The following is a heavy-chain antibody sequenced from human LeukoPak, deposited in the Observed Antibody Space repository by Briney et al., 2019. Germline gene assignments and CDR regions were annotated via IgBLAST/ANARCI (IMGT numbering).Heavy chain of an antibody. V-gene: IGHV3-21*06. CDR1: GFTFNSYS. Sequence: KPGGSLRLSCGGSGFTFNSYSMNWVRQAPGKGLEWVASIIGSGSEMFYADSLKGRFTISRDNSKNSLYLQMNSLRVEDTAVYYCARDYYYYMDVWGNGTTVTVSS. CDR2: IIGSGSEM. J-gene: IGHJ6*03. CDR3: ARDYYYYMDV.